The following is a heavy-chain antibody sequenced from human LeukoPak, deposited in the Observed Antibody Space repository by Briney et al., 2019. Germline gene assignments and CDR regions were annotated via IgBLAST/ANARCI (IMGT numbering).Heavy chain of an antibody. Sequence: GGSLRLSCAPSGFTFSRYWMSWVRQAPGKGLEWVANIKEDGSEKYYVDSVKGRFTISRDNAKNSLYLQMNSLRVEDTAVYYCARELGSTWDFDYWGQGTLVTVSS. CDR1: GFTFSRYW. J-gene: IGHJ4*02. CDR3: ARELGSTWDFDY. CDR2: IKEDGSEK. V-gene: IGHV3-7*01. D-gene: IGHD1-26*01.